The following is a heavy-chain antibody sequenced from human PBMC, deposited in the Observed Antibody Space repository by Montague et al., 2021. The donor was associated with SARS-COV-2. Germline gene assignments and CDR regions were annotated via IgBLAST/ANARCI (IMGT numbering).Heavy chain of an antibody. D-gene: IGHD6-6*01. V-gene: IGHV4-34*01. CDR1: GGSFSNCY. Sequence: SETLSLTCAVYGGSFSNCYWTWIRQPPGKGLEWIGEINHSGSTNYNPSLKSRVTISVDTSKNQFSLKLSSVTAADTAVYFCARGGIAARGHYFDYWGQGTLVTVSS. CDR3: ARGGIAARGHYFDY. J-gene: IGHJ4*02. CDR2: INHSGST.